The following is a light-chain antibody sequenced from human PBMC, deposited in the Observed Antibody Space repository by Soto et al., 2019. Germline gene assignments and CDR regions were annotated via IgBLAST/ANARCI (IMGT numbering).Light chain of an antibody. CDR3: CSYAGGATYV. V-gene: IGLV2-23*02. J-gene: IGLJ1*01. Sequence: QSALTQPASVSGSPGQSITISCTGTISDVGTYNLVSWFQQHPGKAPKLMISEVSERPSGVSNRFSGSKSGNAASLTISGLQAEDEADYYCCSYAGGATYVFGTGTKLTVL. CDR2: EVS. CDR1: ISDVGTYNL.